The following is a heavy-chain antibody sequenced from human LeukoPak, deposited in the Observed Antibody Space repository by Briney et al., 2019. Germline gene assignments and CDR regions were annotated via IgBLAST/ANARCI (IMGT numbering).Heavy chain of an antibody. CDR1: GGSISSGGYS. CDR3: ARRGNSGIYFDY. D-gene: IGHD1-26*01. Sequence: SQTLSLTCAVSGGSISSGGYSWSWIRQPPEKGLEWIGYIYHSGSTYYNPSLKSRVTIAVDRSKNQFSLKLSSVTAADTAVYYCARRGNSGIYFDYWGQGTLVTVSS. J-gene: IGHJ4*02. V-gene: IGHV4-30-2*01. CDR2: IYHSGST.